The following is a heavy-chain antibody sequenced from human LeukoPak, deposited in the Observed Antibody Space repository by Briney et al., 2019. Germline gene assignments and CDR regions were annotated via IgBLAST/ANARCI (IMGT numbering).Heavy chain of an antibody. CDR2: IWYVVSNK. CDR1: GFTFSNYD. V-gene: IGHV3-33*01. J-gene: IGHJ4*02. CDR3: ARDPGGVIYFDY. Sequence: GRSLRLYCAVSGFTFSNYDMHWVRQAPGKGLEWVAVIWYVVSNKYYADSVKGRFTISRDNSKNKLYLQMNTLRAEDTAVYYCARDPGGVIYFDYWGQGTLDTV. D-gene: IGHD2-8*01.